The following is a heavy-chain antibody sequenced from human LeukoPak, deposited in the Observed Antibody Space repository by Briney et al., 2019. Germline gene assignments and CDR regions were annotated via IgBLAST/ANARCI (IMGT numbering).Heavy chain of an antibody. D-gene: IGHD3-9*01. Sequence: GGSLRLSCAASGCTFSSYWMSWVCQAPGKGQEWVANIKQDGSEKYYVDSVKGRFTISRDNAKNSLYLQMNSLRAEDTAVYYCAKDSTRYYGVLTVNLREKGALDYWGQGTLVTVSS. V-gene: IGHV3-7*01. CDR2: IKQDGSEK. J-gene: IGHJ4*02. CDR3: AKDSTRYYGVLTVNLREKGALDY. CDR1: GCTFSSYW.